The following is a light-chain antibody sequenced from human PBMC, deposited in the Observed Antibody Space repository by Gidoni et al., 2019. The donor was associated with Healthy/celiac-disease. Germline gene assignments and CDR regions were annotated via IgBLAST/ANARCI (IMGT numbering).Light chain of an antibody. CDR1: QGFSSY. CDR2: AAS. J-gene: IGKJ3*01. Sequence: VIWMTQSPSLLSASTGDRVTISCRMSQGFSSYLAWYQQKPGKAPELLIYAASTLQSGVPSRFSGSGSGTDFTLTISCLQSEDFATYYCQQYYSFPLTFGPGTKVDIK. V-gene: IGKV1D-8*01. CDR3: QQYYSFPLT.